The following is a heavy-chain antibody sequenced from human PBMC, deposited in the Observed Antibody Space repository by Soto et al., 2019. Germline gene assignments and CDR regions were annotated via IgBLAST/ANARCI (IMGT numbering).Heavy chain of an antibody. J-gene: IGHJ4*02. CDR1: GVGLESRD. D-gene: IGHD5-12*01. CDR2: IIPMFGTP. V-gene: IGHV1-69*01. Sequence: GTSVEVTSKACGVGLESRDRRWVRQAPGQGLEWMGGIIPMFGTPHYAEKFQDRVTITADEATGTAYLELSSLTSEDTAVYYCATSEGRDGYSFDYWGPGTLVTVSS. CDR3: ATSEGRDGYSFDY.